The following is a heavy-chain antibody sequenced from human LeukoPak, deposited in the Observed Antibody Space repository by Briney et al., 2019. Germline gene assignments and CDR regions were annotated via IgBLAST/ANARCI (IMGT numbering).Heavy chain of an antibody. CDR1: GFAFSSYG. CDR2: ISSSSSYI. CDR3: ARDHMATTFFDY. V-gene: IGHV3-21*01. D-gene: IGHD5-24*01. J-gene: IGHJ4*02. Sequence: PGGPKRLSCAASGFAFSSYGMNWVRKAPGKGLEWVSSISSSSSYIYYADSVKGRFTISRDNTKNSLYLQMNRLRAEDTAVYYCARDHMATTFFDYWGQGTLVTVSS.